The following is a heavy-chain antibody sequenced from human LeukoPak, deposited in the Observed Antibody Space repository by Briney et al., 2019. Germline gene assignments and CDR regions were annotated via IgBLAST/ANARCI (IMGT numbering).Heavy chain of an antibody. CDR2: INHSGST. Sequence: SETLSLTCGVYGGSFSGYYWSWIRQPSGKGLEWIGEINHSGSTNYNPSLKSRVTISVDTSKNQFSPRLSSVTAADTAIYYCAKRRFLEWLSPHAFDIWGQGTMVTVSS. D-gene: IGHD3-3*01. CDR1: GGSFSGYY. V-gene: IGHV4-34*01. CDR3: AKRRFLEWLSPHAFDI. J-gene: IGHJ3*02.